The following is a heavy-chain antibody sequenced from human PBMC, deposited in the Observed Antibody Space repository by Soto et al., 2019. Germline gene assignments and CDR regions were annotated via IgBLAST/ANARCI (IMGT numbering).Heavy chain of an antibody. CDR1: GGSISGTTYS. D-gene: IGHD6-13*01. CDR2: IYDSGNT. J-gene: IGHJ4*02. Sequence: QLQLQESGSGLVKPSQTLSLTCAVSGGSISGTTYSWSWIRQPPGKGLEWIGYIYDSGNTYYNPSLKIQFSISVDRSNNQFSLKLSSVTAADTAVYYCARGQGAAAGHSNFDYWGQGALVTVSS. CDR3: ARGQGAAAGHSNFDY. V-gene: IGHV4-30-2*01.